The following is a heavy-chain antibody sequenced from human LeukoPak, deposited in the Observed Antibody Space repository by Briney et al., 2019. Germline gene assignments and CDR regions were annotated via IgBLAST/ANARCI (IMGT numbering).Heavy chain of an antibody. CDR1: GFSFSSYD. J-gene: IGHJ6*02. CDR2: IRFDGSNK. D-gene: IGHD2-15*01. Sequence: GGSLRLSCAASGFSFSSYDIHWVRQAPGKGLEWVAFIRFDGSNKYYADSVKGRFTISRDNSKNTLYLQMNSLRAEDTAVYYCARDFGGVWGQGTTVTVSS. CDR3: ARDFGGV. V-gene: IGHV3-30*02.